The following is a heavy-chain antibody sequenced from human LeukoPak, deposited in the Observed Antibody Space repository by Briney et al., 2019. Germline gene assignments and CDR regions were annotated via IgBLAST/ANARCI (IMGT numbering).Heavy chain of an antibody. CDR2: ISSNGGST. Sequence: PGGSLRLSCAASRFTFSSYAMHWVRQAPGKGLEYVSAISSNGGSTYYANSVKGRFTISRDNSKNTLYLQMGSLRAEDMAVYYCARGGGRITMIVAFDYWGQGTLVTVSS. CDR1: RFTFSSYA. V-gene: IGHV3-64*01. J-gene: IGHJ4*02. D-gene: IGHD3-22*01. CDR3: ARGGGRITMIVAFDY.